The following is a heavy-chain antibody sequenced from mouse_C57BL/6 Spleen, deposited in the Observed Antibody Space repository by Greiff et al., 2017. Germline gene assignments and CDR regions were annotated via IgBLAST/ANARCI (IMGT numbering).Heavy chain of an antibody. Sequence: EVQVVESGGGLVQPGGSLKLSCAASGFTFSDYYMYWVRQTPEKRLEWVAYISNGGGSTYYPDTVKGRFTISRDNAKNTLYLQMSRLKYEDTAMYYCARQNSYWYFDVWGTGTTVTVSS. V-gene: IGHV5-12*01. CDR3: ARQNSYWYFDV. CDR2: ISNGGGST. CDR1: GFTFSDYY. J-gene: IGHJ1*03.